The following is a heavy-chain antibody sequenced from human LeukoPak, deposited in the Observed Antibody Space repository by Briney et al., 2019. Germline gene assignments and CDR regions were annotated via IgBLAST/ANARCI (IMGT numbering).Heavy chain of an antibody. V-gene: IGHV1-2*02. CDR3: ARVSGRSGPFEY. D-gene: IGHD3-3*01. Sequence: ASVKVSRKASGYTFTDYYMHWVRQASGQGLEWMGWSDPDGGGTNYAQMFQGRVTMTRDTSISTAYMELSSLRSDDTAIYYCARVSGRSGPFEYWGQGTLVTVSS. J-gene: IGHJ4*02. CDR1: GYTFTDYY. CDR2: SDPDGGGT.